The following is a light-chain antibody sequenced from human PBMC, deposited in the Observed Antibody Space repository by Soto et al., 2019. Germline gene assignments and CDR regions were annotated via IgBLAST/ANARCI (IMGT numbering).Light chain of an antibody. V-gene: IGKV3-15*01. CDR3: QQYNNWIT. Sequence: EIVMTQSPATLSVSPGERPTPSCRASQGVGANLAWYQQKPGQAPRLLIYGASTRATGIPARFSGSGSGTEFTLTISSLQSEDFAVYYCQQYNNWITFGQGTRLEIK. CDR1: QGVGAN. CDR2: GAS. J-gene: IGKJ5*01.